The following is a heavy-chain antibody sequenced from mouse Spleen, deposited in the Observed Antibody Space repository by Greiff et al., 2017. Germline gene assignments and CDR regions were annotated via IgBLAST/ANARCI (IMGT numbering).Heavy chain of an antibody. CDR1: GYTFTSYW. J-gene: IGHJ4*01. Sequence: QVQLQQPGAELVKPGASVKLSCKASGYTFTSYWMHWVKQRPGQGLEWIGEIDPSDSYTNYNQKFKGKATLTVDKSSSTAYMQLSSLTSEDSAVYYCARRNYYGSSYAMDYWGQGTSVTVSS. CDR3: ARRNYYGSSYAMDY. CDR2: IDPSDSYT. D-gene: IGHD1-1*01. V-gene: IGHV1-69*02.